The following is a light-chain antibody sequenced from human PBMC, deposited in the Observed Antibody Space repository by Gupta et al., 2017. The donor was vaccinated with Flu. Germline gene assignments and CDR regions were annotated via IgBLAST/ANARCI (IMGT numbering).Light chain of an antibody. V-gene: IGKV1-39*01. CDR2: EES. J-gene: IGKJ1*01. CDR3: QQSHTTPQT. CDR1: QNISPY. Sequence: DIQMTQSPSSWSSPVGDRVSITCRASQNISPYLNWYQQKPGKAPKLLIYEESILQSGVPARFSGSASGTDFTLTISSLQPEDFATYYCQQSHTTPQTFGQGTKVEV.